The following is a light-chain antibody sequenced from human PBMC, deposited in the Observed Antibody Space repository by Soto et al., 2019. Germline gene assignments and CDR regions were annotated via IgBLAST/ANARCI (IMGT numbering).Light chain of an antibody. CDR3: QQYNNLPYT. Sequence: DIQMTQSPCSLSASLGDRVTITCQASQAISKYLHWYHQRPGKAPILVIYDASNLEAGAPSRFSGGGSGTSLTLTISSLQPEDIGTYFCQQYNNLPYTFGQGTKLDIK. CDR2: DAS. J-gene: IGKJ2*01. CDR1: QAISKY. V-gene: IGKV1-33*01.